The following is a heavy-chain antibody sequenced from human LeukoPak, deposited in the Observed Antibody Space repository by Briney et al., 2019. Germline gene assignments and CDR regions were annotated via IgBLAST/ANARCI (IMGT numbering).Heavy chain of an antibody. V-gene: IGHV3-21*01. D-gene: IGHD3-22*01. CDR1: GLTVMSYS. CDR3: ARLRRNNDNSGYYYYYDY. Sequence: PGGSLRLSCAASGLTVMSYSFNWVRQAPGKGLEWVSSITPTSSYIYYADSVKGRFTISRDNAKNSLYLQMNSLRAEDTAVYYCARLRRNNDNSGYYYYYDYWGQGTLVTVSS. J-gene: IGHJ4*02. CDR2: ITPTSSYI.